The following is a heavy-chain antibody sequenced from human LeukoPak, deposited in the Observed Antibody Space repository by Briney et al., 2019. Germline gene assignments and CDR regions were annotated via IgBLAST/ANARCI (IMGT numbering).Heavy chain of an antibody. V-gene: IGHV3-23*01. D-gene: IGHD3-3*01. Sequence: PGGSLRLSCEASGFTFSTHAMNWLRQTPGKGLEWLSVIGGDVQTTTYASSVKGRFTISRDNSKNTLYLEMNSLRVEDTAIYYCAKDGYYSSANHFARLHFDLWGRGTRVTVSS. J-gene: IGHJ2*01. CDR3: AKDGYYSSANHFARLHFDL. CDR2: IGGDVQTT. CDR1: GFTFSTHA.